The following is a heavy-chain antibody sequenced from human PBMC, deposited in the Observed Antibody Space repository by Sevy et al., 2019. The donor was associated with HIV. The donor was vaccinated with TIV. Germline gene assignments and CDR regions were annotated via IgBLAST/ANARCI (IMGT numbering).Heavy chain of an antibody. CDR2: INPTGGGT. CDR1: GYSFSGYN. D-gene: IGHD6-13*01. CDR3: VRVPAAAGTRGYFDY. Sequence: ASVKVSCKTSGYSFSGYNMHWVRQAPGQGLEWMGRINPTGGGTKFAEMFQGRVTMTRDMSISTAYMELSSLRSDDTAVYYCVRVPAAAGTRGYFDYWGQGTLVTVSS. V-gene: IGHV1-2*06. J-gene: IGHJ4*02.